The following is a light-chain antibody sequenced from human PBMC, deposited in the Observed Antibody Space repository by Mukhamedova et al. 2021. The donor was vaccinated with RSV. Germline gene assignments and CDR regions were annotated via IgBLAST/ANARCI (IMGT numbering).Light chain of an antibody. CDR3: QQYGSSPLT. CDR2: GAS. Sequence: GSQRVGRNLAWYQQKPGQAPRLLIYGASSRATGIPDRFSGSGSGTDFTLTISRLEPEDFAVYYCQQYGSSPLTFGGGTKVEMK. J-gene: IGKJ4*01. V-gene: IGKV3-20*01. CDR1: QRVGRN.